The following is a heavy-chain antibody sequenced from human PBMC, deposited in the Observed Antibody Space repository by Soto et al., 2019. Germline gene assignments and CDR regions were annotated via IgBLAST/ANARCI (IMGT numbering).Heavy chain of an antibody. Sequence: QVQLVESGGGVVQPGRSLRLSCAASGFTFSSYGRHWVRQAPGKGLEWGAVIWYDGSNKYYADSVKGRFTISRDNSKNTLYLQMNSLRAEDTAVYYCARDDILTGYYKWDYYYYGMDVWGQGTTVTVSS. J-gene: IGHJ6*02. V-gene: IGHV3-33*01. D-gene: IGHD3-9*01. CDR1: GFTFSSYG. CDR2: IWYDGSNK. CDR3: ARDDILTGYYKWDYYYYGMDV.